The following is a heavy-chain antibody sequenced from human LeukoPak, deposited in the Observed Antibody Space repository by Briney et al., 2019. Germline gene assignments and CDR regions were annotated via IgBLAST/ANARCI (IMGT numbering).Heavy chain of an antibody. D-gene: IGHD1-1*01. J-gene: IGHJ3*02. Sequence: ASVKVSCKVSGYSLSDLSIHWVRHVPGKGLEWMGGFEPEEGEHGETIYAQKFEGRLTLTEDAATDTAYMELVSLTSADTAVYYCATDRLEIYALHIWGQGTVVTVSS. CDR1: GYSLSDLS. V-gene: IGHV1-24*01. CDR2: FEPEEGEHGET. CDR3: ATDRLEIYALHI.